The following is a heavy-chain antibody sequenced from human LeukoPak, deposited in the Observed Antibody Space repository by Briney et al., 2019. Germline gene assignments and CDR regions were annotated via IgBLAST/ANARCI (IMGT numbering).Heavy chain of an antibody. Sequence: PGGSLRLSCAASGFTFSSYWMAWVRQASGKGLEWVANIKGDESARHQADSVKGRFTISRDNTRNSLYLQMTNLRGDDTAVYYCARDVVGGLDYWGQGTLVTVSS. CDR1: GFTFSSYW. V-gene: IGHV3-7*01. CDR3: ARDVVGGLDY. J-gene: IGHJ4*02. D-gene: IGHD3-10*01. CDR2: IKGDESAR.